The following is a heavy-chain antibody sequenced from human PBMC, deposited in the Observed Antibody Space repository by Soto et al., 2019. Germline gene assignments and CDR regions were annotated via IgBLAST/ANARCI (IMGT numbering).Heavy chain of an antibody. V-gene: IGHV3-9*01. D-gene: IGHD5-18*01. CDR3: AKVWDTGMVTGYYGMDV. CDR1: GFIFDDYA. Sequence: GGPLRLSCAASGFIFDDYAMHWVRLAPGKGLEWVSGISWNSGSIAYADSVKGRFTISRDNAKNSLYLQMNRLRAEDTALYYCAKVWDTGMVTGYYGMDVWGQGTTVTVSS. CDR2: ISWNSGSI. J-gene: IGHJ6*02.